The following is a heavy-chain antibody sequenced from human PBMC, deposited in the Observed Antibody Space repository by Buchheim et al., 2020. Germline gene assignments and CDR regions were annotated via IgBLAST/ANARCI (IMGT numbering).Heavy chain of an antibody. V-gene: IGHV3-23*01. CDR2: ISGSGGNT. CDR1: GFTFSSYG. J-gene: IGHJ6*03. D-gene: IGHD6-13*01. Sequence: EVQLLESGGGLVQPGGSLRLSCAASGFTFSSYGMGWVRQAPGKGLEWVSIISGSGGNTYYADSVKGRFTISRDKYKNTLYLQMDSLRVEDTAVYYCAKDGVAAAGNNYYYMDVWGRGTT. CDR3: AKDGVAAAGNNYYYMDV.